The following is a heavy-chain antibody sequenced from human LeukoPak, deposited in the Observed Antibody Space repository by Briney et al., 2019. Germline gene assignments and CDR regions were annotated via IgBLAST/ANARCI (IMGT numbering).Heavy chain of an antibody. V-gene: IGHV4-38-2*02. CDR3: ARTYYYDSSGYDQPFDY. Sequence: SETLSLTCTVSGYSISSGYYWGWIRQPPGKGLEWIGSIYHSGSTYYNPSLKSRVTISVDTSKNQFSLKLSSVTAADTAVYYCARTYYYDSSGYDQPFDYWGQGTLVTVSS. CDR2: IYHSGST. D-gene: IGHD3-22*01. J-gene: IGHJ4*02. CDR1: GYSISSGYY.